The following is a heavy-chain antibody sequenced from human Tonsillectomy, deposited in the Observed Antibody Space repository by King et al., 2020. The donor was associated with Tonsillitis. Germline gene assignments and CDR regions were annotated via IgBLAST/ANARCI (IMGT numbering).Heavy chain of an antibody. J-gene: IGHJ4*02. CDR2: IRSKAYGGTT. V-gene: IGHV3-49*03. CDR1: GFTFGDYA. Sequence: VQLVESGGGLVQPGRSLRLSCTASGFTFGDYAMSWFRQAPGKGLEWVGCIRSKAYGGTTEYAASVKGRFTISRDDSKSIAYLQMNSLKTEDTAVYYCTRAIYDYVCGSYRYSSDYWGQGTLVTVSS. D-gene: IGHD3-16*02. CDR3: TRAIYDYVCGSYRYSSDY.